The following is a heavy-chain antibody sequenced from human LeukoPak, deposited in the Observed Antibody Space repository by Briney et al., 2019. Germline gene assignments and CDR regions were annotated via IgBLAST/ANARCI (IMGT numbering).Heavy chain of an antibody. CDR2: INTNTGNP. Sequence: ASVKVSCKASGYTFTSYDINWVRQATGQGLEWMGWINTNTGNPTYAQGFTGRFVFSLDTSVSTAYLQISSLKAEDTAVYYCARDYYDSSGYYYYYYGMDVWGQGTTVTVSS. V-gene: IGHV7-4-1*02. CDR3: ARDYYDSSGYYYYYYGMDV. CDR1: GYTFTSYD. J-gene: IGHJ6*02. D-gene: IGHD3-22*01.